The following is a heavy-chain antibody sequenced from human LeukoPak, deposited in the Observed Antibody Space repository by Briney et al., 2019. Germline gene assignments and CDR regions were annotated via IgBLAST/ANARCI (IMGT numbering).Heavy chain of an antibody. Sequence: SETLSLTCTVSGGSIGSFYWSWIRQPPGEGLEWIGHLHYSGRTNHNPSLKSRLTMLIDKSKNQFSLNLSSVTAADTAVYYCARVASKGGMDVWGQGTTVTVSS. J-gene: IGHJ6*02. CDR2: LHYSGRT. D-gene: IGHD5/OR15-5a*01. CDR1: GGSIGSFY. V-gene: IGHV4-59*01. CDR3: ARVASKGGMDV.